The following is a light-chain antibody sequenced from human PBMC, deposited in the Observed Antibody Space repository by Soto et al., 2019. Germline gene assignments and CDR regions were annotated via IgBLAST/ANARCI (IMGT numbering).Light chain of an antibody. CDR1: SSDVGGYNY. V-gene: IGLV2-14*03. CDR3: SSNTSTTTRV. J-gene: IGLJ1*01. CDR2: EVS. Sequence: QSVLTQPASVSGSPGQSITISCTGTSSDVGGYNYVSWYQQHPGKGPKLMIYEVSNRPSGVSNRFSSSKSGNTATLTISGLQAEDEADYYCSSNTSTTTRVFGTGTKVTVL.